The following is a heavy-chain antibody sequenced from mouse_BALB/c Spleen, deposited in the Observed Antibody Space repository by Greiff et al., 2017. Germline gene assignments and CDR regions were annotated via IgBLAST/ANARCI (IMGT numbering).Heavy chain of an antibody. V-gene: IGHV7-3*02. Sequence: EVQLQESGGGLVQPGGSLRLSCATSGFTFTDYYMSWVRQPPGKALEWLGFIRNKANGYTTEYSASVKGRFTISRDNSQSILYLQMNTLRAEDSATDYCARVYEYDYAMDYWGQGTSVTVSS. CDR2: IRNKANGYTT. J-gene: IGHJ4*01. CDR3: ARVYEYDYAMDY. D-gene: IGHD2-4*01. CDR1: GFTFTDYY.